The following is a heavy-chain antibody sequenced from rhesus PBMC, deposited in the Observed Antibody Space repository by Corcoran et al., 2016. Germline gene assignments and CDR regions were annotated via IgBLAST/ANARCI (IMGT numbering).Heavy chain of an antibody. Sequence: QVHLQESGPGLVKPSETLSLTCVVSGYSISSAYGWDWIRQPPGKGLELIGQVFGGTGSTYYNPSLKSRVTVSKYTSKNQFSLKLRSVTAADTAVYYCARAVYWYFDLWGPGSPITISS. CDR3: ARAVYWYFDL. V-gene: IGHV4-127*01. CDR2: VFGGTGST. J-gene: IGHJ2*01. CDR1: GYSISSAYG.